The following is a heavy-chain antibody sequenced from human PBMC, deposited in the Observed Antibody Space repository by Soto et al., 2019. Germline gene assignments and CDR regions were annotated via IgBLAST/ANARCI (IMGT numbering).Heavy chain of an antibody. V-gene: IGHV1-69*08. D-gene: IGHD3-10*01. Sequence: QVQLVQSGAEVKKPGSSVKVSCKASGGTFSTYTITWVRQAPGQGLEWMGRIIPVFGTTNYVQKFQGRVTITADTSTSTAYVEVSRLRSDDTAIYYCARVFKGFISAACYGPSASWGQGTLATVSS. J-gene: IGHJ5*02. CDR3: ARVFKGFISAACYGPSAS. CDR1: GGTFSTYT. CDR2: IIPVFGTT.